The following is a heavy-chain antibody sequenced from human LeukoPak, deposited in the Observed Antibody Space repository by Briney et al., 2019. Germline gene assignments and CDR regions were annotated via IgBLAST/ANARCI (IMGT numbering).Heavy chain of an antibody. CDR1: GYTFTSYD. J-gene: IGHJ6*02. CDR2: MNPNSGNT. Sequence: ASVKVSCKASGYTFTSYDINWLRQATGQGLEWMGWMNPNSGNTGYAQKFQGRVTMTRNTSISTAYMELSSLRSEDTAVYYCARDIVVVTYYYYYGMDVWGQGTTVTVSS. V-gene: IGHV1-8*01. D-gene: IGHD2-21*01. CDR3: ARDIVVVTYYYYYGMDV.